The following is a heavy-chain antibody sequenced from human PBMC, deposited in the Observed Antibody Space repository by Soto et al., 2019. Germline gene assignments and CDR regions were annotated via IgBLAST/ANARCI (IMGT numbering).Heavy chain of an antibody. CDR1: GGSISSSSYY. D-gene: IGHD3-22*01. V-gene: IGHV4-39*01. Sequence: LETLSLTCTVSGGSISSSSYYWGLIRQPPGKGLEWIGSIYYSGSTYYNPSLKSRVTISVDTSKNQFSLKLSSVTAADTAVYYCARINHSSGNYYYYGMDVWGQGTTVTVSS. CDR2: IYYSGST. CDR3: ARINHSSGNYYYYGMDV. J-gene: IGHJ6*02.